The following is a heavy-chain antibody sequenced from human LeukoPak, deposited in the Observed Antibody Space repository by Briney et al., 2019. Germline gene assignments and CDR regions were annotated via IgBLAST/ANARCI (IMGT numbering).Heavy chain of an antibody. Sequence: ASVKVSCKASGYTFSSYGISWVRQAPGQGLEWMGWISADNGDTMYVEKLQGRVTMTTDTSTSTAYMELRSLRSDDTAIYYCARAPADYYGSGNLIYWGQGTLVTVSS. CDR2: ISADNGDT. CDR3: ARAPADYYGSGNLIY. CDR1: GYTFSSYG. D-gene: IGHD3-10*01. J-gene: IGHJ4*02. V-gene: IGHV1-18*01.